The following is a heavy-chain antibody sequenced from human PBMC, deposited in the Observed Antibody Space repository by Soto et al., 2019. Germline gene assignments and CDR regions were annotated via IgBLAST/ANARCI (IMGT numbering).Heavy chain of an antibody. D-gene: IGHD3-10*01. Sequence: HVQLVQSGTEVKKPGASVRVSCMVSGYPFTTYYIHWVRQAPGQGLEWMGWIDPRSGGTVYEQKFQGRVTMTRDPSISTVSMDLSGLTSDDTALYCCATDDYGIFPYWGQGSLVTVSS. V-gene: IGHV1-2*02. CDR3: ATDDYGIFPY. J-gene: IGHJ4*02. CDR1: GYPFTTYY. CDR2: IDPRSGGT.